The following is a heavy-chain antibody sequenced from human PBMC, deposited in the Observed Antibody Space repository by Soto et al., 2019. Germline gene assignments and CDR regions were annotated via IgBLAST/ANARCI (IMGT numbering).Heavy chain of an antibody. J-gene: IGHJ4*02. D-gene: IGHD3-9*01. CDR1: GYTFTHFY. V-gene: IGHV1-18*01. CDR2: ISPHNFNT. CDR3: ARDEGGYDILAGYYKDHHFDY. Sequence: QVQLVQSGAEVKKPGDSVKVSCSASGYTFTHFYITWVRQAPGQGLEWMGAISPHNFNTNFAQKFKGRVTLTTDTSTSTAYMELRSLRSDDTAVYYCARDEGGYDILAGYYKDHHFDYGVQGVLVTVSS.